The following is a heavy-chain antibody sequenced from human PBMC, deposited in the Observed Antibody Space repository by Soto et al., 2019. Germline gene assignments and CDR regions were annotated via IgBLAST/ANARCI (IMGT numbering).Heavy chain of an antibody. CDR3: XXXXDS. V-gene: IGHV1-69*02. Sequence: QVQLVQSGAEVKKPGSSVKVSCKASGGTFSSYTISWVRQAPGQGLEWMGRIIPILGIANYAQKFQGRVTITADKSTSTAYMERSXXXXXXXXXXXXXXXXDSWXQGTLVTVSS. CDR1: GGTFSSYT. J-gene: IGHJ5*02. CDR2: IIPILGIA.